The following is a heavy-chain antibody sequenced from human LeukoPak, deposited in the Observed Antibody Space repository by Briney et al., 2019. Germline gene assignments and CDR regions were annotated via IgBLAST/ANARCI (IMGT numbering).Heavy chain of an antibody. CDR3: ARDYSSSSGYYYYYYYMDV. Sequence: GGSLRLSCAASGFTFSSYAMSWVRQAPGKGLEWVSYISSSGSTIYYADSVKGRFTISGDNAKNSLYLQMNSLRAEDTAVYYCARDYSSSSGYYYYYYYMDVWGKGTTVTVSS. V-gene: IGHV3-48*04. CDR2: ISSSGSTI. D-gene: IGHD6-6*01. CDR1: GFTFSSYA. J-gene: IGHJ6*03.